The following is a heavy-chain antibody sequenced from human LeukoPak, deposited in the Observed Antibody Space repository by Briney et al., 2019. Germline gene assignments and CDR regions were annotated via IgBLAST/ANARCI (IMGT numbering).Heavy chain of an antibody. D-gene: IGHD1-26*01. CDR2: ISSNVVST. CDR3: VKKAVGGAKGWFDP. V-gene: IGHV3-64D*06. J-gene: IGHJ5*02. CDR1: GFTFSSYA. Sequence: PGGSLRLSCSASGFTFSSYAMYWVRQAPGKGLEYLSAISSNVVSTYYADSVKGRFTISRDNSKNTLYLQMTSLRDEDTAVYYCVKKAVGGAKGWFDPWGQGTLVTVSS.